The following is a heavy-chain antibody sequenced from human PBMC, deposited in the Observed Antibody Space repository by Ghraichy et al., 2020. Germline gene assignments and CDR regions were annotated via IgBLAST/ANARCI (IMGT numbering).Heavy chain of an antibody. V-gene: IGHV1-8*01. CDR1: GYTFTSYD. Sequence: ASVKVSCKASGYTFTSYDINWVRQATGQGPEWMGWMNPNSGNTGYAQKFQDRVTMTRNTSISTAYMELSSLRSDDTAVYYCARGARVTSDWFDPWGQGTLVTVSA. CDR3: ARGARVTSDWFDP. CDR2: MNPNSGNT. J-gene: IGHJ5*02. D-gene: IGHD2-21*02.